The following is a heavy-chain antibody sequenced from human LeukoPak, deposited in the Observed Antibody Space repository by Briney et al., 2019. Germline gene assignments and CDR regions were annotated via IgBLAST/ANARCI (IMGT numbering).Heavy chain of an antibody. Sequence: QPGGSLGLSCAAPGFMFHDYAIHWVRQAPGEGLEWVSLISGDGGSTFYADSVKGRFTISRDNSKNSLYLQMNSLRSDDTALYFCARESESSGWYDYWGQGTLVTVSS. J-gene: IGHJ4*02. CDR2: ISGDGGST. V-gene: IGHV3-43*02. CDR1: GFMFHDYA. CDR3: ARESESSGWYDY. D-gene: IGHD6-19*01.